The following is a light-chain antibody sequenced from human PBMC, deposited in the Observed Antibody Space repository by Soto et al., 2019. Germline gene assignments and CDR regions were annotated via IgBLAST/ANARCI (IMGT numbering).Light chain of an antibody. Sequence: DIQMTQSPSTLSASVGDRVTITCRASQSISSWLAWYQQKPGKAPKLLIYKASSLESGVPSRFSGSGSGTEFTLTISSLQPDDFAVYYCQQYNNWLITFGQGTRLEIK. CDR2: KAS. CDR3: QQYNNWLIT. CDR1: QSISSW. J-gene: IGKJ5*01. V-gene: IGKV1-5*03.